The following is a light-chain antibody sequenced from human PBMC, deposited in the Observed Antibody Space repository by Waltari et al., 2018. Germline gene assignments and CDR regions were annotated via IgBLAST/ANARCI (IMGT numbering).Light chain of an antibody. Sequence: QSALTQPASVSGSPGQSLTISCTGTSGDIGGYNLVSWYQQHTGKAPKLMIYEGNKRPSGFSNRFSGSKSGNTASLTSSGLQAEDEADYYCSSYADSNICVFGSGTKVTVL. CDR1: SGDIGGYNL. J-gene: IGLJ1*01. CDR2: EGN. V-gene: IGLV2-23*01. CDR3: SSYADSNICV.